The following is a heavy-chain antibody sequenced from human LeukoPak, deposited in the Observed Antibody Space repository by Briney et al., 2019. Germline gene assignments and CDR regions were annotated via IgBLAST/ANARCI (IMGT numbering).Heavy chain of an antibody. Sequence: PSETLSLTCTVSGGSISSYYWSWIRQPPGKGLEWIGYIYYSGSTNYNPSLKSRVTISVDTSKNQFSLKLSSVTAADTAVYYCARENRGYSHGRVPGGFDYWGQGTLVTVSS. V-gene: IGHV4-59*01. J-gene: IGHJ4*02. CDR2: IYYSGST. CDR1: GGSISSYY. CDR3: ARENRGYSHGRVPGGFDY. D-gene: IGHD5-18*01.